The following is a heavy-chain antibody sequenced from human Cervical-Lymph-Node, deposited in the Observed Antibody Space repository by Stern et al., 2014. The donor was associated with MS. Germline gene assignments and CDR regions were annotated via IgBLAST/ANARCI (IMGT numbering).Heavy chain of an antibody. CDR2: IIPIIGKA. D-gene: IGHD3-3*01. CDR1: GGTFSSYA. V-gene: IGHV1-69*01. J-gene: IGHJ4*02. CDR3: ARGRHESWSGYPPGY. Sequence: VQLVQSEAEVKNPGSSVKVACKASGGTFSSYAINWVRQAPGQGLEWMGGIIPIIGKADYAQKFQDRVTITADESTSTGYMELSSLRSEDTAVYYCARGRHESWSGYPPGYWGQGTLVTVSS.